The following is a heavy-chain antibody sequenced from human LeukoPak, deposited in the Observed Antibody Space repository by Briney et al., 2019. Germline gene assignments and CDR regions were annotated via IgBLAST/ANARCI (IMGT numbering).Heavy chain of an antibody. Sequence: SETLSLTCTVSGGSISSADYYWIWIRQPPGKGLEWIGYIYYSGSPHYNPSLNSRVTISVDTSKNQFSLKLISVTAADTAVYFCARGRHYYGSGSRLDYWGQGTLVTVSS. D-gene: IGHD3-10*01. CDR3: ARGRHYYGSGSRLDY. CDR1: GGSISSADYY. J-gene: IGHJ4*02. CDR2: IYYSGSP. V-gene: IGHV4-30-4*01.